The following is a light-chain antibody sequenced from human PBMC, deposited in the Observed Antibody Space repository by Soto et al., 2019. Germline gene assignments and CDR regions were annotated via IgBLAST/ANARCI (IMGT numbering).Light chain of an antibody. CDR1: ESVTSS. CDR2: AAS. J-gene: IGKJ1*01. Sequence: EIVMTQSPATLSVSPGDRATLSCRASESVTSSLAWYQQKPGQPPRLLIYAASSRATGIPARFSGSGSGTDFTLTISSLEPEDFAVYYCQHRSNSWAFGQGTKVDIK. CDR3: QHRSNSWA. V-gene: IGKV3-11*01.